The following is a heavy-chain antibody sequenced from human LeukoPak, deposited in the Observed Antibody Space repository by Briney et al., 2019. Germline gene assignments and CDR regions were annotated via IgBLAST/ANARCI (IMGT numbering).Heavy chain of an antibody. V-gene: IGHV3-74*01. Sequence: GGSLRLSCAASGFTFSSYWMHWVRQAPGKGLEWVSRMDENGGTIDYADSVKGRFTISRDNAKDTLYLQMNSLRDEDTAVYYCISVLCGRHDQWGRGTLVTVSS. CDR3: ISVLCGRHDQ. J-gene: IGHJ5*02. D-gene: IGHD1-1*01. CDR2: MDENGGTI. CDR1: GFTFSSYW.